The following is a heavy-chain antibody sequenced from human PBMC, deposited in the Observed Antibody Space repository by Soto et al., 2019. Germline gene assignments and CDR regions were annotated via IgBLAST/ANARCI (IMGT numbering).Heavy chain of an antibody. Sequence: SETLSLTCAVYGGSFSGYYCSWIRQPPGKGLEWIGEINHSGSTNYNPSLKSRVTISVDTSKNQFSLKLSSVTAADTAVYYCARGEGAARPGDYYYYMDVWGKGTTVTVSS. CDR3: ARGEGAARPGDYYYYMDV. CDR1: GGSFSGYY. J-gene: IGHJ6*03. D-gene: IGHD6-6*01. CDR2: INHSGST. V-gene: IGHV4-34*01.